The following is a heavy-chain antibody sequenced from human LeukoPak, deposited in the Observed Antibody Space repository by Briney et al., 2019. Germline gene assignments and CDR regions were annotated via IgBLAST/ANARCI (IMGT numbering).Heavy chain of an antibody. V-gene: IGHV4-39*01. CDR1: GGSIISHDYY. CDR2: IYYSGST. Sequence: SETLSLTCTVSGGSIISHDYYWGWIRQPPGKGLEWIGSIYYSGSTYYNPSLKSRVTISVDTSKNQFSLKLSSVTAADTAVYYCASHFHTRMNYGSMVTPVGVDYWGQGTLVTVSS. CDR3: ASHFHTRMNYGSMVTPVGVDY. J-gene: IGHJ4*02. D-gene: IGHD3-10*01.